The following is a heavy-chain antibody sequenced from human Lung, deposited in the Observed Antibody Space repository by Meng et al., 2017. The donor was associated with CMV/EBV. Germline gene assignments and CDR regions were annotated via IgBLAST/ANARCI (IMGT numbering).Heavy chain of an antibody. Sequence: VSVGSISSICSSLRAIRRPPGKVLEWIGSIYSTGSPYSNPSLNSRVTISVDTSKNQFSLKLSSVTAADTAVYYCARDSKVTPAYFDYWGQGTLVTVSS. D-gene: IGHD4-23*01. CDR2: IYSTGSP. CDR3: ARDSKVTPAYFDY. CDR1: VGSISSICSS. V-gene: IGHV4-39*07. J-gene: IGHJ4*02.